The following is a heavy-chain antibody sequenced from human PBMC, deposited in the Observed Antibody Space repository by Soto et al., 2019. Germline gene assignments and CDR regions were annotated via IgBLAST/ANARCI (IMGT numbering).Heavy chain of an antibody. CDR3: SKGSYYDVSSADDAPGFYYNYFGLDV. V-gene: IGHV1-69*13. J-gene: IGHJ6*02. D-gene: IGHD3-10*01. CDR2: IIPHVDAA. Sequence: ASVKVSCKASGGTFNNYAISWVRQAPGQGLEWVGGIIPHVDAANYAQKFQGRVTIAADESAGTAYMELSRLRSEDTAVYYCSKGSYYDVSSADDAPGFYYNYFGLDVWGQGTTVTVSS. CDR1: GGTFNNYA.